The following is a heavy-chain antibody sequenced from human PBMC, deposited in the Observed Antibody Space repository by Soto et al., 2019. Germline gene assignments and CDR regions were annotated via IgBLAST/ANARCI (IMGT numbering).Heavy chain of an antibody. CDR1: GGSIDYYR. V-gene: IGHV4-59*01. D-gene: IGHD6-13*01. CDR2: ISDSGST. J-gene: IGHJ6*02. Sequence: SETLSLTCTVSGGSIDYYRWSWIRQPPGKGLEWIGDISDSGSTNYNLSLRSRVTILVDTSKNQFSLKLNSVTAADTAVYYCARDSTSWFPYYGIDVWGQGTTVTAP. CDR3: ARDSTSWFPYYGIDV.